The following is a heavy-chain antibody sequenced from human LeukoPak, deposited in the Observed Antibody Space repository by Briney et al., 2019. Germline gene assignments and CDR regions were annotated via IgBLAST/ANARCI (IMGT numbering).Heavy chain of an antibody. V-gene: IGHV3-21*01. Sequence: GGSLRLSCAASGFTFSSYSMNWVRQAPGKGLEWVSSISSSSSHIYYADSVKGRFTISRDNAKNSLYLQMNSLRAEDTAVYYCAREEEMATTNWGQGTLVTVSS. D-gene: IGHD5-24*01. J-gene: IGHJ4*02. CDR1: GFTFSSYS. CDR2: ISSSSSHI. CDR3: AREEEMATTN.